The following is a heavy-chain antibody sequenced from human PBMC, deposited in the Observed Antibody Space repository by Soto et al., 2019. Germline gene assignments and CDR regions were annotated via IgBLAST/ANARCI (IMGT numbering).Heavy chain of an antibody. CDR2: ISSSSTYT. CDR3: ARDADILTGSDAFDI. D-gene: IGHD3-9*01. Sequence: PRWSLKLSCAASRFTFSDYYMSWIRQAPGKGLEWVSYISSSSTYTNYADSVKGRFTISRDNAKNSLYLQMNSLRAEDTAVYYCARDADILTGSDAFDIWGQGT. J-gene: IGHJ3*02. V-gene: IGHV3-11*05. CDR1: RFTFSDYY.